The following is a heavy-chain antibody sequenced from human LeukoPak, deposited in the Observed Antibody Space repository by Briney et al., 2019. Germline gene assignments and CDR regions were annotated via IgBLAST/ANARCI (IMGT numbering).Heavy chain of an antibody. CDR2: IYYSGST. Sequence: PSQTLSLTCTVSGGSISSGGYYWSWIRQHPGKGLEWIGYIYYSGSTYYNPSLKSRVTISVDTSKNQFSLKLSSVTAADTAVYYCARLPSGCSGGGCYSHHYFDYWGQGTLVTVSS. D-gene: IGHD2-15*01. CDR1: GGSISSGGYY. V-gene: IGHV4-31*03. CDR3: ARLPSGCSGGGCYSHHYFDY. J-gene: IGHJ4*02.